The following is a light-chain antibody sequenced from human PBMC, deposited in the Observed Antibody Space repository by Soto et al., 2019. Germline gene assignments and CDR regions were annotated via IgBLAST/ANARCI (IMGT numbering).Light chain of an antibody. CDR3: QQYSDSPLP. CDR2: GAS. Sequence: EIVLTQSPGTLSLSPGERATLSCRASQTVRTNYLAWFQHKPGQAPRLLIYGASSRATGIPDRFSCSGSGTDFTLTINRLEPEDFAVYFCQQYSDSPLPFGGGTKVEIK. J-gene: IGKJ4*01. V-gene: IGKV3-20*01. CDR1: QTVRTNY.